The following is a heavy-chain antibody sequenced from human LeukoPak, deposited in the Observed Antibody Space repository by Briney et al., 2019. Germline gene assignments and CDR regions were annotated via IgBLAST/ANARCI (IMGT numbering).Heavy chain of an antibody. CDR1: GFTFSAYS. CDR3: ARALGGNEPIFDF. Sequence: GGSLRLSCAASGFTFSAYSMNWVRQAPGKGLEWVSYISSSSNTIHYADSVKGRFTISRDNSKNTLYLQMNSLRAEDTAVYYCARALGGNEPIFDFWGQGTLVTVSS. V-gene: IGHV3-48*01. D-gene: IGHD4-23*01. J-gene: IGHJ4*02. CDR2: ISSSSNTI.